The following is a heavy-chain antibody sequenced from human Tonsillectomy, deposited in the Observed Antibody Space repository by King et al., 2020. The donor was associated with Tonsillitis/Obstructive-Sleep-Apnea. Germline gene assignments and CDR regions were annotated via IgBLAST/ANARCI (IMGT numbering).Heavy chain of an antibody. V-gene: IGHV3-48*02. CDR2: ISSSSSTI. Sequence: VQLVESGGGLVQPGGSLRLSCAASGFTFSSYSMNWVRQAPGKGLEWVSYISSSSSTIYYADSVKGRFTISRDNAKNSLYLQMTSLRDEDTAVYYCASGYSGYDELGYWGQGTLVTVSS. CDR3: ASGYSGYDELGY. CDR1: GFTFSSYS. D-gene: IGHD5-12*01. J-gene: IGHJ4*02.